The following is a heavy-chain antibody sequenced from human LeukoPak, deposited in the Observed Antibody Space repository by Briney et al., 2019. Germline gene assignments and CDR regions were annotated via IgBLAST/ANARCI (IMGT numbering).Heavy chain of an antibody. Sequence: SETLSLTCTVSGASFSSSPYYWGWIRQPPGKGLEWIGSIYYSGSTYYNPSLKSRVTMSVDTSKNQFSLKLSSVTAADTAVYYCARHAGGISATGTRPFDYWGQGTLVTVSS. CDR2: IYYSGST. CDR1: GASFSSSPYY. D-gene: IGHD6-13*01. J-gene: IGHJ4*02. V-gene: IGHV4-39*01. CDR3: ARHAGGISATGTRPFDY.